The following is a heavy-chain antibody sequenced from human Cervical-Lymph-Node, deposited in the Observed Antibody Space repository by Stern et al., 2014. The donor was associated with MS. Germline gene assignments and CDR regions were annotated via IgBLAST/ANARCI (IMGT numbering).Heavy chain of an antibody. D-gene: IGHD2-15*01. CDR3: ARGRWYGDY. CDR1: GASISSSH. Sequence: DQLVESGPGLVKPSETLSLTCTVSGASISSSHWTWIRQPPGKGLEWIGNVYQSGSTNYRPSLKSRATIFVDTSKNQVSLKLTSVTAADTAVYYCARGRWYGDYWGQGTLVTVSS. J-gene: IGHJ4*02. V-gene: IGHV4-59*01. CDR2: VYQSGST.